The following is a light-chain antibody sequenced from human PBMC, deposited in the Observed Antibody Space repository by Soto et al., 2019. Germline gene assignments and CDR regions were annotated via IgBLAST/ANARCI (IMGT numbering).Light chain of an antibody. CDR3: QQYNDWPPVT. CDR2: GAS. Sequence: EIVMTQSPGTLSVPPGERATLSCRASQSVSSNLAWYQQTPGQAPRLLIYGASTRATGIPARFSGRGSGTEFTLTISSLQSEDFAVYYCQQYNDWPPVTFGGGTKGDIK. V-gene: IGKV3-15*01. CDR1: QSVSSN. J-gene: IGKJ4*01.